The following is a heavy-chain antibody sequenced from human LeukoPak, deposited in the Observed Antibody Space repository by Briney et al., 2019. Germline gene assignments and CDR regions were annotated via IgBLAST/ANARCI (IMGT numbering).Heavy chain of an antibody. D-gene: IGHD3-22*01. CDR1: GGSISSGSYY. CDR3: ARGSYYYYYDSSGYEGTGFDY. CDR2: IQIGGST. V-gene: IGHV4-61*09. J-gene: IGHJ4*02. Sequence: PSETLSLTRTVSGGSISSGSYYWNWIRQRQPAGKGLEWIGHIQIGGSTNYNPSLKSRITISVDTSMNQFSLKLSSVTAADTAVYYCARGSYYYYYDSSGYEGTGFDYWGQGTLVTVSS.